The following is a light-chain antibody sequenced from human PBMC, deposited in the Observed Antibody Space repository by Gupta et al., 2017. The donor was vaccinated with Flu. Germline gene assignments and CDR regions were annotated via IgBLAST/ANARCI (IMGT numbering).Light chain of an antibody. J-gene: IGKJ1*01. CDR1: ESVKNN. CDR2: GAS. CDR3: QQNHRWPET. V-gene: IGKV3-15*01. Sequence: GKIVTLFCRARESVKNNLGWYQMRPGLAPRLLIYGASRRGTGVPDRFSGSGSGTEFTLTVSSLQSDDLGIYYCQQNHRWPETFGQGTRVQL.